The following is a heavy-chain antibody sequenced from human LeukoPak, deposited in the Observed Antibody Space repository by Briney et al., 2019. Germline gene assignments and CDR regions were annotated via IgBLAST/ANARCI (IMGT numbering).Heavy chain of an antibody. CDR1: GGSISNSNYY. CDR2: AYYSGTT. Sequence: SETLSLTCTVSGGSISNSNYYWGWIRQPPGKGLEWIGGAYYSGTTYYSPSLKSRVTISVDTSRNHFSLNLNSVTAADTAVYYCARHSSSAWYYYFDYWGQGTLVTVSS. V-gene: IGHV4-39*01. D-gene: IGHD6-19*01. J-gene: IGHJ4*02. CDR3: ARHSSSAWYYYFDY.